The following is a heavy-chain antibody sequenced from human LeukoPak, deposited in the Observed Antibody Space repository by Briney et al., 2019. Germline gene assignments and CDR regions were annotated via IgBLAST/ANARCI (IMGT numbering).Heavy chain of an antibody. CDR1: GFTFSNYA. CDR3: AKRFCSSGGCSDFDY. J-gene: IGHJ4*02. D-gene: IGHD2-15*01. CDR2: ISATGGST. V-gene: IGHV3-23*01. Sequence: GGSLRLSCAASGFTFSNYAMSWDRQAPGKGLEWVSAISATGGSTYYTGYVKGRFTISRDNSKNTLYLQMNSLKAEDTAVYYCAKRFCSSGGCSDFDYWGQGTLVTVSS.